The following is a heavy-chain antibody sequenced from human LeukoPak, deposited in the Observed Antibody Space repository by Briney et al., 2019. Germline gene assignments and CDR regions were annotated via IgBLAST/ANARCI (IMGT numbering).Heavy chain of an antibody. CDR3: VRVTHSSYSYGYGHGDY. J-gene: IGHJ4*02. Sequence: PGGSLRLSCAASGFTFSNYGMHWVRQAPGKGLEGVAAILYEGSNKYYADSVKGRFTISRDNSKNTLYLQMDSLRAEDTAVHYCVRVTHSSYSYGYGHGDYWGQGTLVTVSS. V-gene: IGHV3-33*01. D-gene: IGHD5-18*01. CDR2: ILYEGSNK. CDR1: GFTFSNYG.